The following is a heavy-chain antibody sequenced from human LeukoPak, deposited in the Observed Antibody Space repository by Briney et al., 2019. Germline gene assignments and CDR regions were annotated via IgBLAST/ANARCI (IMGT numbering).Heavy chain of an antibody. J-gene: IGHJ4*02. V-gene: IGHV4-34*01. CDR1: GGSFSGYY. Sequence: PSETLSLTCAVYGGSFSGYYWSWIRQPPGKGLEWIGEINHNGSTNYNPSLKSRVTISVDTSKNQFSLKLSSVTAADTAVYYCARGFYYDSSDWGQGTLVTVSS. D-gene: IGHD3-22*01. CDR3: ARGFYYDSSD. CDR2: INHNGST.